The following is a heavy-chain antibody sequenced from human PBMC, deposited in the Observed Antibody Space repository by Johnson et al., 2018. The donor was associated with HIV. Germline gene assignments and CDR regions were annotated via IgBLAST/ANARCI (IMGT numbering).Heavy chain of an antibody. Sequence: QVQLVESGGGLVQPGGSLRLSCAASGFTFSSYAMHWVRQAPGKGLEWVAVISSDGSNEYYADSVRGRFTISRDNAKNSLYLQMNSLRAEDTALYYWAKAGRGSYGFGAFDIWGQGTMVTVSS. V-gene: IGHV3-30*04. CDR3: AKAGRGSYGFGAFDI. CDR1: GFTFSSYA. CDR2: ISSDGSNE. D-gene: IGHD1-26*01. J-gene: IGHJ3*02.